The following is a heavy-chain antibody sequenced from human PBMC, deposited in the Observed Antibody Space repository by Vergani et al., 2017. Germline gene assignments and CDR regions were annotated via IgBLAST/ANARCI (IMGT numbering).Heavy chain of an antibody. D-gene: IGHD3-22*01. CDR2: ISSSSSYI. Sequence: EVQLVESGGGLVKPGGSLRLSCAASGFTFSSYSMNWVRQAPGKGLEWVSSISSSSSYIYYADSVKGRFTISRDNAKNSLYLQMNSLRAEDTAVYYCAREARARRRRGITMILDYYMDVWGKGP. CDR1: GFTFSSYS. J-gene: IGHJ6*03. V-gene: IGHV3-21*01. CDR3: AREARARRRRGITMILDYYMDV.